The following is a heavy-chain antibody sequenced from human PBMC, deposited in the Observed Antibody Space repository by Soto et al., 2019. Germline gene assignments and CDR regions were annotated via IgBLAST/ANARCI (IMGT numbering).Heavy chain of an antibody. Sequence: PSETLSLTCAVYGGSLSGYYWSWIPQPPGKGLEWIGEINHSGSTNYNPSLKSRVTISVDTSKNQFSLKLSSVTAADTAVYYCARQSGYCSGGSCYSGRYYYYYYMDVWGKGTTVTVSS. CDR2: INHSGST. D-gene: IGHD2-15*01. CDR1: GGSLSGYY. V-gene: IGHV4-34*01. J-gene: IGHJ6*03. CDR3: ARQSGYCSGGSCYSGRYYYYYYMDV.